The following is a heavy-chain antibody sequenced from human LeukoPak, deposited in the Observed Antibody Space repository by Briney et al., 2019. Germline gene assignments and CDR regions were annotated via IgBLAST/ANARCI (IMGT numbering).Heavy chain of an antibody. D-gene: IGHD3-16*01. CDR3: ARAGEDYHP. Sequence: PSETLSLACTVSGGSISSYYWSWIRQPPGKGLEWIGYIYYSGSTKYNPSLKSRVTISVDASKTQFSLKLNSVTAADTAVYYCARAGEDYHPWGQGTLVTVSS. CDR1: GGSISSYY. J-gene: IGHJ5*02. V-gene: IGHV4-59*01. CDR2: IYYSGST.